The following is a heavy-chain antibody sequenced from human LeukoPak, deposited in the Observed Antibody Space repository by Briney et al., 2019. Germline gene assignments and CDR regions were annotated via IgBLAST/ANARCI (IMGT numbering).Heavy chain of an antibody. J-gene: IGHJ3*02. Sequence: SETLSLTCTVSGYSISSGYYWGWIRQPPGKGLEWIGSIYHSGSTYYNPSLKSRVTISVDTSKNQFSLKLSSVTAADTAVYYCAGYYDSSGYYYVEAFDIWGQGTMVTVSS. D-gene: IGHD3-22*01. CDR2: IYHSGST. CDR3: AGYYDSSGYYYVEAFDI. CDR1: GYSISSGYY. V-gene: IGHV4-38-2*02.